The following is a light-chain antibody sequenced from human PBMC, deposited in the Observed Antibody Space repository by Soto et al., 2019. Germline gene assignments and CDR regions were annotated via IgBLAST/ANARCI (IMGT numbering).Light chain of an antibody. J-gene: IGKJ5*01. V-gene: IGKV1-27*01. Sequence: DIQMTQSPSSLSASVGDTVTITCRASQDIINHLAWYQQRPGKVPNLLIYGASTLHSGVPSRFRGSGSGTHFTLTISSLQPEDVATYYGQNYHLAPGTFGQGTRLEIK. CDR2: GAS. CDR3: QNYHLAPGT. CDR1: QDIINH.